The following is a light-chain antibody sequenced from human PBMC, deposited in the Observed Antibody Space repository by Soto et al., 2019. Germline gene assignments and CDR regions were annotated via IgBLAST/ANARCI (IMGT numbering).Light chain of an antibody. CDR1: HSITSW. CDR2: AAS. CDR3: QQYNTYPYT. V-gene: IGKV1-5*01. J-gene: IGKJ2*01. Sequence: DIQMTQSPSTLSASVGDRVTITCRASHSITSWLAWYQHKPGTAPKLLIYAASSLKSGVPSTFSGSGSGTEFTLTISSLQPDDFATYYCQQYNTYPYTFGQGTKLEIK.